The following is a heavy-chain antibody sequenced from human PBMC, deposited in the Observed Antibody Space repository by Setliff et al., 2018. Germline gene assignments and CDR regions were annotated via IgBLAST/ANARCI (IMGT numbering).Heavy chain of an antibody. CDR3: ARDVWGAGTGWFDP. D-gene: IGHD1-1*01. CDR2: IYPNEGT. CDR1: GGSMSNYY. V-gene: IGHV4-4*07. Sequence: SETLSLTCTVSGGSMSNYYWSWIRQSAGKGLEWIGHIYPNEGTIYNPSLKSRITISVDTSMNHLSLNLTSVTAADTAVYYCARDVWGAGTGWFDPWGLGILVTVSS. J-gene: IGHJ5*02.